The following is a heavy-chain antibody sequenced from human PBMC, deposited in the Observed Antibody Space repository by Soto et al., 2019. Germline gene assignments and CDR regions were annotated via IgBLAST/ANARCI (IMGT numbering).Heavy chain of an antibody. V-gene: IGHV4-34*01. CDR2: INHSGST. CDR3: ARGRVSYSSSARYFDY. J-gene: IGHJ4*02. D-gene: IGHD6-6*01. CDR1: GGSFSGYY. Sequence: SETLSLTCAVYGGSFSGYYWSWIRQPPGKGLEWIGEINHSGSTNYNPSLKSRVTISVDTSKNQFSLKLSSVTAADTAVYYCARGRVSYSSSARYFDYWGQGTLVTVSS.